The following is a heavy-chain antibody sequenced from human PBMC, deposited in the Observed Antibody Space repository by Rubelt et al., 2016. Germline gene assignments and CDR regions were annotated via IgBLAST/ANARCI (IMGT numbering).Heavy chain of an antibody. CDR3: ARDFPYNDFHYSMDM. D-gene: IGHD1-14*01. V-gene: IGHV3-20*03. J-gene: IGHJ6*03. Sequence: GYADSVKDRFTISRDDAENSLFLQVNNLRPEDTALYFCARDFPYNDFHYSMDMWGRGTMVTVSS.